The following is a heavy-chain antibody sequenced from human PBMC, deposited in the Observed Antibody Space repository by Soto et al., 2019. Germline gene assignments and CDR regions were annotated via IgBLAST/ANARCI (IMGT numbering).Heavy chain of an antibody. J-gene: IGHJ4*02. D-gene: IGHD3-16*01. Sequence: GGSLRLSCVASGFTFSTSDMHWVRQAPGQGLEWVAVVSYDERNVYYADSVKGRFSVSRDNSKNTLFLHMNSLRAEDTAVYFCAKLVDKSLDDYWGQGALVTVSS. CDR1: GFTFSTSD. CDR3: AKLVDKSLDDY. V-gene: IGHV3-30*18. CDR2: VSYDERNV.